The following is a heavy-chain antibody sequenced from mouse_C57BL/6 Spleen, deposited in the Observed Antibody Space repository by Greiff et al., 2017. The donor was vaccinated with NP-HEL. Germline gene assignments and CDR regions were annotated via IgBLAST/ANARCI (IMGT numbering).Heavy chain of an antibody. CDR2: IDPSDSYT. D-gene: IGHD4-1*01. CDR3: ARELGRTAMDY. V-gene: IGHV1-50*01. Sequence: QVHVKQPGAELVKPGASVKLSCKASGYTFTSYWMQWVKQRPGQGLEWIGEIDPSDSYTNYNQKFKGKATLTVDTSSSTAYMQLSSLTSEDSAVYYCARELGRTAMDYWGQGTSVTVSS. CDR1: GYTFTSYW. J-gene: IGHJ4*01.